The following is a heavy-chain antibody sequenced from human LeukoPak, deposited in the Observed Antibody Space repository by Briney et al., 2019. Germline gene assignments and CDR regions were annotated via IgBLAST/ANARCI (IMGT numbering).Heavy chain of an antibody. V-gene: IGHV4-30-2*01. CDR1: GGSISSGGYS. D-gene: IGHD2-15*01. Sequence: SETLSLTCAVSGGSISSGGYSWSWIRQPPGKGLEWIGYIYHSGSTYYNPSLKSRVTISVDRSKNQFSLKLSSVTAADTTVYYCARAIVVVVAATWFDPWGQGTLVTVSS. CDR3: ARAIVVVVAATWFDP. J-gene: IGHJ5*02. CDR2: IYHSGST.